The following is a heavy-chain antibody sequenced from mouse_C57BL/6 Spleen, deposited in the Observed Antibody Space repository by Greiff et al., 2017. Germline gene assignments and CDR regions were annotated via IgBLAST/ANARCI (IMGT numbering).Heavy chain of an antibody. Sequence: EVQLVESGGGLVQPGGSLSLSCAASGFTFTDYYMSWVRQPPGKALEWLGFIRNKANGYTTEYSASVKGRFTISRDNSQSILYLQMNALRAEDSATYYCARSRPPGDWYVDVWGTGTTVTVSS. D-gene: IGHD4-1*01. CDR3: ARSRPPGDWYVDV. V-gene: IGHV7-3*01. CDR2: IRNKANGYTT. CDR1: GFTFTDYY. J-gene: IGHJ1*03.